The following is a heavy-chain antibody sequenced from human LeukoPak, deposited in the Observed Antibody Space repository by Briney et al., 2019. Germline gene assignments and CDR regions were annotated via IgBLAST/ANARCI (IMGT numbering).Heavy chain of an antibody. D-gene: IGHD6-6*01. CDR3: TRGVCEYCVHIDN. CDR2: INSDGTDT. CDR1: GFTLSSFY. V-gene: IGHV3-74*03. J-gene: IGHJ4*02. Sequence: GGSLRLSCATSGFTLSSFYMHWVRQRPGKGLVWVARINSDGTDTKYADSAKGRFTISRDNTKNTVYLQMNNLGAEDTAVYYCTRGVCEYCVHIDNWGQGALVTVSS.